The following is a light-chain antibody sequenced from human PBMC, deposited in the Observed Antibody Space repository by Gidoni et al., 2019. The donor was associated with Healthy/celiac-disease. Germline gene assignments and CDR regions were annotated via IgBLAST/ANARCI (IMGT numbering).Light chain of an antibody. CDR2: GAS. CDR1: QSVSSSY. Sequence: EIVLTQSPGTLSLSPGERATLSCRASQSVSSSYLAWYQQKPGQAPRLLIYGASSRATGIPDRFSGSGSGTDFTLTISRLEPEDFAVYYCQQYGLEALTFGGGTKVEIK. V-gene: IGKV3-20*01. CDR3: QQYGLEALT. J-gene: IGKJ4*01.